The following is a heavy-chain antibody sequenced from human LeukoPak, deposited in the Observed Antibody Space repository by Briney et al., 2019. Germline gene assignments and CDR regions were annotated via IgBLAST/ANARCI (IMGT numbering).Heavy chain of an antibody. V-gene: IGHV3-9*01. D-gene: IGHD5-18*01. CDR2: ISWNSGSI. Sequence: GGSLRLSCAASGFTFSSYAMHWVRQAPGKGLEWVSGISWNSGSIGYADSVKGRFTISRDNAKNSLYLQMNSLRAEDTALYYCAKGKGYSYGSIDYWGQGTLVTVSS. CDR3: AKGKGYSYGSIDY. CDR1: GFTFSSYA. J-gene: IGHJ4*02.